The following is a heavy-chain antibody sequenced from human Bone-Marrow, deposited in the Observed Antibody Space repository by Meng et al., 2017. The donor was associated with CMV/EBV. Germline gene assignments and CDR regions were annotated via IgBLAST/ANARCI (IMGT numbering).Heavy chain of an antibody. D-gene: IGHD1-7*01. CDR3: ATPLTGTTVSDY. Sequence: ASVKVSCKVSGYTLTELSMHWVRQAPGKGLEWMGGFDPEDGETIYAQKFQGRVTMTEDTSTDTAYMELSSLRSEDTAVYYCATPLTGTTVSDYWGQGTLVTVPQ. CDR1: GYTLTELS. CDR2: FDPEDGET. V-gene: IGHV1-24*01. J-gene: IGHJ4*02.